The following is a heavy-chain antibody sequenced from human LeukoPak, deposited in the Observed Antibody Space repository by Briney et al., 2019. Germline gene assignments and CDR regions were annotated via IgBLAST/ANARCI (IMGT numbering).Heavy chain of an antibody. D-gene: IGHD3-3*01. Sequence: GGSLRLSCAASGFTFSSYWMHWVRQAPGKGLVWVSRINSDGSSTFYADSVKGRFTISRDNAKNTLYLQLNSPRVEDTAVYYCEGSLFGVSPWGQGTLVTVSS. CDR3: EGSLFGVSP. V-gene: IGHV3-74*01. CDR1: GFTFSSYW. CDR2: INSDGSST. J-gene: IGHJ4*02.